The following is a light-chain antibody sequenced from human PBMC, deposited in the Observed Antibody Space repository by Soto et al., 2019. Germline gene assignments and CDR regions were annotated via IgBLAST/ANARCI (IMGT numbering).Light chain of an antibody. Sequence: QSVLTQPPSVSGAPGQRVTISCTGSSSNFGAGYDVHWYQHLPGTAPKLLIYGNINRPSGVPDRFSGSKSGTSASLAITGLQAEDEADYYCQSYDSSLSGWVFGGGTKLTVL. V-gene: IGLV1-40*01. J-gene: IGLJ3*02. CDR1: SSNFGAGYD. CDR3: QSYDSSLSGWV. CDR2: GNI.